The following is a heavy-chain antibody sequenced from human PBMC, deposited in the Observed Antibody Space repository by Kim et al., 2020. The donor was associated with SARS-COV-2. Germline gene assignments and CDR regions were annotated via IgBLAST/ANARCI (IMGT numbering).Heavy chain of an antibody. V-gene: IGHV3-23*01. CDR3: ATSSGWLQEVDFDY. CDR2: ISGSGGST. J-gene: IGHJ4*02. D-gene: IGHD6-19*01. Sequence: GGSLRLSCAASGFTFSSYAMSWVRQAPGKGLEWVSAISGSGGSTYYADSVKGRFTISRDNSKNTLYLQMNSLRAEDTAVYYCATSSGWLQEVDFDYWGQGTLVTVSS. CDR1: GFTFSSYA.